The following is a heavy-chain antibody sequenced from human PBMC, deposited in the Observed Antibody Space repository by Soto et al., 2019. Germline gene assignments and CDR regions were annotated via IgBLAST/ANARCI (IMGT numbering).Heavy chain of an antibody. CDR2: TSGSGGST. Sequence: PGGSLRLSCAASGFTFSSYAMSWVRQAPGKGLEWVSATSGSGGSTYYADSVKGRFTISRDNSKNTLYLQMNSLRAEDTAVYYCAKDGITMIVVVGEYFQNWGQGTLVTVSS. J-gene: IGHJ1*01. V-gene: IGHV3-23*01. CDR1: GFTFSSYA. D-gene: IGHD3-22*01. CDR3: AKDGITMIVVVGEYFQN.